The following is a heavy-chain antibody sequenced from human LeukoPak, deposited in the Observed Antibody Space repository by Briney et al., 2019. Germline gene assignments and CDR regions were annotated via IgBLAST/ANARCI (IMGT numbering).Heavy chain of an antibody. D-gene: IGHD4-11*01. V-gene: IGHV4-61*01. J-gene: IGHJ4*02. CDR2: ICYSGST. CDR3: ATLSRLQYNY. Sequence: SETLSLTCTVSGGSVSSGSYYWTWIRQPPGKRLEWIGYICYSGSTIYNPSLKSRLTMSLDTSKNQFSLKLSSVTAADTAVYYCATLSRLQYNYWGQGTLVTISS. CDR1: GGSVSSGSYY.